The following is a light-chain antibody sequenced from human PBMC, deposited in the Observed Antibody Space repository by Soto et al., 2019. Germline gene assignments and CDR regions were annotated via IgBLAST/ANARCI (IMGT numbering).Light chain of an antibody. J-gene: IGLJ1*01. CDR2: DDS. V-gene: IGLV3-21*02. CDR3: HVWDSSSDHQV. CDR1: NIGCKS. Sequence: SYELTQPPSVSVAPGQTARITCGGNNIGCKSVHWYQQKPGQAPVLVVYDDSDRPSGIPERFSGSNSGNTATLTISRVEAGYEADYYCHVWDSSSDHQVFGTGTKLTVL.